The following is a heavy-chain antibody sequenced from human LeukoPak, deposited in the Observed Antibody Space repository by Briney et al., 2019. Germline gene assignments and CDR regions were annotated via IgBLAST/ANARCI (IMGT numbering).Heavy chain of an antibody. CDR1: GYTFSSYG. CDR3: ARDLPLLFFGEGDVFDI. CDR2: NSAYNGNT. D-gene: IGHD3-10*01. Sequence: ASLKVSCKASGYTFSSYGISWLRQAPGQGLEWMGWNSAYNGNTNYAQKFQGRVTMTTDTSTSTAYMELRSLRSDDTAVYYCARDLPLLFFGEGDVFDIWGQGTMVTVSS. J-gene: IGHJ3*02. V-gene: IGHV1-18*01.